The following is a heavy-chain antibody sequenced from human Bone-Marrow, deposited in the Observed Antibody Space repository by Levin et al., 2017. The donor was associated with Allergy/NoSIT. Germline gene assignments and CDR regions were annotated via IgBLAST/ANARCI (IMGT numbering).Heavy chain of an antibody. J-gene: IGHJ4*02. CDR3: ARAAKQWLVQYY. D-gene: IGHD6-19*01. V-gene: IGHV3-33*01. Sequence: GGSLRLSCAASGFTFSSYGMHWVRQAPGKGLEWVAVTWYDGSNKYYADSVKGRFTISRDNSKNTLYLQMNSLRDEDTAVYYCARAAKQWLVQYYWGQGTLVTVSS. CDR1: GFTFSSYG. CDR2: TWYDGSNK.